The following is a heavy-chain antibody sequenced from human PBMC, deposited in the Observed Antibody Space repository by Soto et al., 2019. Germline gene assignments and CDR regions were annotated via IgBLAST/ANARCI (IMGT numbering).Heavy chain of an antibody. CDR3: ARGDYGGNWGY. CDR2: SNSDGSST. D-gene: IGHD4-17*01. Sequence: EVQLVESGGGLVQPGGSLRLSCAASGFTFSSYWMHWVRQAPGKGLVWVSRSNSDGSSTSYADSVKGRFTISRDNAKNTLYLQMHSLSAEDTAVYYCARGDYGGNWGYWGQGTLVTVSS. J-gene: IGHJ4*02. CDR1: GFTFSSYW. V-gene: IGHV3-74*01.